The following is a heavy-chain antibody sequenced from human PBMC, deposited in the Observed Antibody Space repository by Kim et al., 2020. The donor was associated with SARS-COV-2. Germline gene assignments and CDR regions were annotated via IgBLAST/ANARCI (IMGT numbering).Heavy chain of an antibody. J-gene: IGHJ3*02. CDR3: TRGPPNSDTYWEALDI. CDR1: GFNFSDSP. CDR2: IRSKANSYAT. V-gene: IGHV3-73*01. Sequence: GGSLRLSCAASGFNFSDSPMHWVRQASGKGLEWIGRIRSKANSYATAYVASLKGRFTISRDDSKNTAYLQMNSLKTEDTAIYYCTRGPPNSDTYWEALDIWRRGTMVTVSS. D-gene: IGHD1-26*01.